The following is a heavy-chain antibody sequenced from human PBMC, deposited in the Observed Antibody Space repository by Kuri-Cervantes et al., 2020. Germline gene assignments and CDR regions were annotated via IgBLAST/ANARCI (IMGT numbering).Heavy chain of an antibody. CDR3: VRMVHSYGFWDY. CDR2: IKQDGSEN. Sequence: GGSLRLSCAASGISFSSYGMHWVRQAPGKGLEWVANIKQDGSENYYVDSVKGRFTISRDNAKNTLFLQLTSLRVEDTAVYYCVRMVHSYGFWDYWGQGSLVTVSS. V-gene: IGHV3-7*01. D-gene: IGHD5-18*01. CDR1: GISFSSYG. J-gene: IGHJ4*02.